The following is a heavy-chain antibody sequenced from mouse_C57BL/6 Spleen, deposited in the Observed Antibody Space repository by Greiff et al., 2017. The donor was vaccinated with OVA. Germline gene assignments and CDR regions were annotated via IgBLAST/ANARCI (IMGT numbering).Heavy chain of an antibody. J-gene: IGHJ4*01. D-gene: IGHD2-5*01. CDR1: GYTFTSYW. CDR2: IDPSDSET. CDR3: ARSSSNYFYYAMDY. Sequence: QVHVKQPGAELVRPGSSVKLSCKASGYTFTSYWMHWVKQRPIQGLEWIGNIDPSDSETHYNQKFKDKATLTVDKSSSTAYMQLSSLTSEDSAVDYCARSSSNYFYYAMDYWGQGTSVTVSS. V-gene: IGHV1-52*01.